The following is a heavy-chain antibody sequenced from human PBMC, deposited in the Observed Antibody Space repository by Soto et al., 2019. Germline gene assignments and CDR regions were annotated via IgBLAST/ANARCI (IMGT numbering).Heavy chain of an antibody. V-gene: IGHV3-49*04. CDR3: TTQDTATRLY. CDR1: GFTFGDYA. D-gene: IGHD5-18*01. Sequence: GVLRLSCTASGFTFGDYAMSWVRQAPGKGLEWVGFIRSKAYGGTTEYAASVKGRFTISRDDSKSIAYLQMNSLKTEDAAVYYCTTQDTATRLYWGQGTLVTVSS. CDR2: IRSKAYGGTT. J-gene: IGHJ4*02.